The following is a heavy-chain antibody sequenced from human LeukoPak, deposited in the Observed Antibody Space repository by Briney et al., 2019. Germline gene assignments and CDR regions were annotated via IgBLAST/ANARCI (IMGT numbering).Heavy chain of an antibody. Sequence: SETLSLTCTVAGGSIRNAGYCWSWIRHFPGRGLEWIVYILYSGNTVYNPSLKRRVSMSVDTSKNQFSLNVSSLTAADTAMYYCARVEATGMVPDSWGQGAQVTVSS. D-gene: IGHD5-18*01. CDR3: ARVEATGMVPDS. CDR1: GGSIRNAGYC. J-gene: IGHJ5*01. CDR2: ILYSGNT. V-gene: IGHV4-31*03.